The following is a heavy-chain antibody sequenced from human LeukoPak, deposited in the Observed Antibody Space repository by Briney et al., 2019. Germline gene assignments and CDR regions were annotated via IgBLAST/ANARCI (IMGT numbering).Heavy chain of an antibody. CDR3: TTDQSVRDRSGYESSSN. D-gene: IGHD5-12*01. V-gene: IGHV3-15*01. CDR2: MKNTPSGGTP. Sequence: GGSLRLSCVGSGFTFSNAWMSWVRQAPGKGLEGVCHMKNTPSGGTPDCAAPVKGRFTISRDDSRNTLFLQLNSLKTEDTAVYYCTTDQSVRDRSGYESSSNWGQGTLVTVSS. CDR1: GFTFSNAW. J-gene: IGHJ1*01.